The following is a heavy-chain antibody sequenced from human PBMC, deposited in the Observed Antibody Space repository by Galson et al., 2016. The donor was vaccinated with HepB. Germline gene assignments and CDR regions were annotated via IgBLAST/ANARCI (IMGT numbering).Heavy chain of an antibody. V-gene: IGHV4-59*12. Sequence: TLSLTCTVSGASLSPYYWSWIRQPPGKGLEWIGYIYYSGNTYYNPSLESRVTISVDTSKNQFSLKLSSVTAADTAVYYCARGDNPDYGDYASAYYYMDVWGKGTTVTVSS. CDR2: IYYSGNT. D-gene: IGHD4-17*01. CDR3: ARGDNPDYGDYASAYYYMDV. CDR1: GASLSPYY. J-gene: IGHJ6*03.